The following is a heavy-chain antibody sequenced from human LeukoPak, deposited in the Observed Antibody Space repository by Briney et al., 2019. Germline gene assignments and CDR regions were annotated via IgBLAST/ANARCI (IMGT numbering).Heavy chain of an antibody. CDR1: GGSFSGYY. CDR2: INHSGST. V-gene: IGHV4-34*01. D-gene: IGHD2-2*01. CDR3: ARGRRVPAAIYYYYYYMDV. Sequence: SETLSLTCAVYGGSFSGYYWSWIRQPPGKGLEWIGEINHSGSTNYNPSLKSRVTISLDKSKNHFSLHLRSVTAADTAVYYCARGRRVPAAIYYYYYYMDVWGKGTTVTISS. J-gene: IGHJ6*03.